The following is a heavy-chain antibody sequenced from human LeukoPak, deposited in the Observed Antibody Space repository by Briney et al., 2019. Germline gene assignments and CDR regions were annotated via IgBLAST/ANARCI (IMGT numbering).Heavy chain of an antibody. D-gene: IGHD6-19*01. J-gene: IGHJ4*02. CDR3: ARVQGGGYRTADY. CDR1: GFTFSSYS. CDR2: IIENGSNQ. Sequence: GGSLRLSCAASGFTFSSYSMNWVRQAPGKGLEWVAVIIENGSNQYYADSVKGRFTISRDNSKNTLFLQMNSLRGEDTAMYYCARVQGGGYRTADYWGQGTLVTVSS. V-gene: IGHV3-30*03.